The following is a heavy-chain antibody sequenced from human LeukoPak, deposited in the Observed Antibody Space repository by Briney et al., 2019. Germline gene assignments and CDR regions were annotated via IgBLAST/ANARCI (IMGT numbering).Heavy chain of an antibody. CDR3: ARSRESFGVIIPSWFDP. J-gene: IGHJ5*02. Sequence: SETLSLTCTVSGGSISSGDYYWSWIRQPPGKGLEWIGYIYYSGSTYYNPSLKSRVTISVDTSKNQFSLKLSSVTAADTAVYYCARSRESFGVIIPSWFDPWGQGTLVTVSS. V-gene: IGHV4-30-4*01. CDR1: GGSISSGDYY. CDR2: IYYSGST. D-gene: IGHD3-3*01.